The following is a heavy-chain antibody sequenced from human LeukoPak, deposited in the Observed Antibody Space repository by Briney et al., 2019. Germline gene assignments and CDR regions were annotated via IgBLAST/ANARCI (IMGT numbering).Heavy chain of an antibody. CDR2: ISGSATGHIT. CDR1: GFTFSTYG. CDR3: ANHRSAFEF. V-gene: IGHV3-23*01. D-gene: IGHD3-10*01. Sequence: GGSLRLSYAASGFTFSTYGMSWVRQSPGKGLEWVSAISGSATGHITNYADSVKGRFTISRDNDKNTLYLQLNTLRVEDTAVYYCANHRSAFEFWGQGTLVTVSS. J-gene: IGHJ4*02.